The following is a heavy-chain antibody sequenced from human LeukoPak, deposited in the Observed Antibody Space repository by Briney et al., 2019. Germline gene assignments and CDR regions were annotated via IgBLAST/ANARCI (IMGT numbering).Heavy chain of an antibody. CDR2: IYYSGST. CDR3: ARGEYGLFDY. Sequence: PSQTLSLTCTVSGGSIRGGSYYWSWIRQPRGKGREWIGYIYYSGSTKYNLSLKSRVTISVDTSKNQLSLKLSSVTAADTAVYYCARGEYGLFDYWGQRTLVTVSS. J-gene: IGHJ4*02. V-gene: IGHV4-61*01. CDR1: GGSIRGGSYY. D-gene: IGHD2/OR15-2a*01.